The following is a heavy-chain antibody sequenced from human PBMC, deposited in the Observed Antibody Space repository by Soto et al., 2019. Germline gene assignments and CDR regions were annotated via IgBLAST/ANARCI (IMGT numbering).Heavy chain of an antibody. Sequence: PGGSLRLSCAASGFTISSYAMSWDRQAPGKGLEWVSAISGSGGSTYYADSVKGRFTISRDNAKNSLYLQMNSLRAEDTAVYYCARGQQVYVFGIPWCAPWGWGTVVTVSS. CDR1: GFTISSYA. CDR3: ARGQQVYVFGIPWCAP. CDR2: ISGSGGST. D-gene: IGHD3-3*01. J-gene: IGHJ5*02. V-gene: IGHV3-23*01.